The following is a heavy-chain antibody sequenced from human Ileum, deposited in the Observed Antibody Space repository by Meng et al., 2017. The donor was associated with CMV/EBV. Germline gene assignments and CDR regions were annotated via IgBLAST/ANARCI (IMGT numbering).Heavy chain of an antibody. CDR2: IYYNGNA. J-gene: IGHJ4*02. V-gene: IGHV4-30-4*08. Sequence: QLQEPVPGAVNPYQSLSLTCSVSGYSSDSGDYSWIWVRQPPGKGLEWIGYIYYNGNAYYNPSLKSQVTISVDTSKNQFSLRLKSVTAADSAVYFCARGGIFRGLDYWGQGTLVTVSS. D-gene: IGHD3-10*01. CDR3: ARGGIFRGLDY. CDR1: GYSSDSGDYS.